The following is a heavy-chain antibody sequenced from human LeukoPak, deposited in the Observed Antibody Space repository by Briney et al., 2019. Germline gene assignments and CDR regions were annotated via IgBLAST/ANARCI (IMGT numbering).Heavy chain of an antibody. CDR1: GFTFEDYA. Sequence: TGRSLRLSCAASGFTFEDYAMHWVRQPPGKGLEWVSGITWNSGDIGYADSVKGRFTISRDNSKNSLYLQMNSLRPEDTALYYCAKLTVPSSPDLSYWGHGTQVTVSS. CDR3: AKLTVPSSPDLSY. V-gene: IGHV3-9*01. CDR2: ITWNSGDI. J-gene: IGHJ4*01. D-gene: IGHD4-17*01.